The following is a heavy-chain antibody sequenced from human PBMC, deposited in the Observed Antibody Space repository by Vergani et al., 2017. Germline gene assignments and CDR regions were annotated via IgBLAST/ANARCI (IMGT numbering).Heavy chain of an antibody. CDR3: ARVEAAAGYYYYYGMDV. CDR1: GGTFSSYA. V-gene: IGHV1-69*04. D-gene: IGHD6-13*01. Sequence: QVQLVQSGAEVKKPGSSVKVSCKASGGTFSSYAISWVRQAPGQGLEWMGRIIPILGIENYAQKFQGRVTMTADKSTITAYMELSSLRSEDTAVYYCARVEAAAGYYYYYGMDVWGQGTTVTVSS. CDR2: IIPILGIE. J-gene: IGHJ6*02.